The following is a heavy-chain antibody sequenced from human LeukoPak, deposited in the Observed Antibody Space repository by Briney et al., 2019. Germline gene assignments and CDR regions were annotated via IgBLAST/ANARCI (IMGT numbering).Heavy chain of an antibody. V-gene: IGHV4-38-2*02. CDR3: TREQAGTIVDD. J-gene: IGHJ4*02. CDR2: ISHRGTT. CDR1: GYSVSAGYY. D-gene: IGHD1-1*01. Sequence: SETLSLTCGVSGYSVSAGYYWGWIRQSPGKGLEWIGSISHRGTTYHNPSLKSRIIISLDTSKNQFSLSLTSVTAADTATYYCTREQAGTIVDDWGQGTLVTVSS.